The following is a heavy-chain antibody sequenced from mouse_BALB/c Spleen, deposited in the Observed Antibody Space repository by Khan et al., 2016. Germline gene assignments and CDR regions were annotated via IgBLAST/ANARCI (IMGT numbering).Heavy chain of an antibody. CDR3: ARQYGSGYVGFAY. Sequence: QVQLKQSGADLVRPGTSVKVSCKASGYAFTNVLIDWIKQRPGQGLDWIGVINPGSGSTNYNEKFKGKATLSADKSSSTAYMQLSSLTSDDSAAFFCARQYGSGYVGFAYWGQGTLVTVSA. J-gene: IGHJ3*01. CDR2: INPGSGST. V-gene: IGHV1-54*01. D-gene: IGHD1-1*01. CDR1: GYAFTNVL.